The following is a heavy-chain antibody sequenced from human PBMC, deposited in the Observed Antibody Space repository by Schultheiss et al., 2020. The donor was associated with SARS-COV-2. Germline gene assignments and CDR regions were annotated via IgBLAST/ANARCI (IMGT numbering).Heavy chain of an antibody. D-gene: IGHD6-13*01. CDR2: IYYSGST. Sequence: SETLSLTCTVSGGSISSGDYYWSWIRQPPGKGLEWIGYIYYSGSTNYNPSLKSRVTISVDTSKNQFSLKLSSVTAADTAVYYCARGRVAAAGSSGVNPWGQGTLVTVSS. J-gene: IGHJ5*02. CDR3: ARGRVAAAGSSGVNP. V-gene: IGHV4-61*08. CDR1: GGSISSGDYY.